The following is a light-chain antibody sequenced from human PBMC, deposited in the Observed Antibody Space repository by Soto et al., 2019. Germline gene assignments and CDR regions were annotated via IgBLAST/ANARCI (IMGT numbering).Light chain of an antibody. Sequence: DIQMTQSPSTLSAFVGDRVTITCRASQSIDSWLAWYQQKPGKAPQVLIYKASILESGVPSRFSGSGSGTEFPLTINSLQPDDFATYHCQQYDGYPLTFGGGTKVQIK. CDR2: KAS. V-gene: IGKV1-5*03. CDR3: QQYDGYPLT. J-gene: IGKJ4*01. CDR1: QSIDSW.